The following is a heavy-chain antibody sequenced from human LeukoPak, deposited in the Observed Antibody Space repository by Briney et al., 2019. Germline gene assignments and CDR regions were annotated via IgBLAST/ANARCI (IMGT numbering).Heavy chain of an antibody. J-gene: IGHJ6*03. D-gene: IGHD2-2*01. CDR1: GGSISSYY. Sequence: SETLSLTCTVSGGSISSYYWSWIRQPPGKGLEWIGYIYYSGSTNYNPSLKSRVTISVDTSKNQFSLKLSSVTAADTAVYYCARGDAPSVYYYYYYMDVWGKGTTVTVSS. CDR3: ARGDAPSVYYYYYYMDV. CDR2: IYYSGST. V-gene: IGHV4-59*01.